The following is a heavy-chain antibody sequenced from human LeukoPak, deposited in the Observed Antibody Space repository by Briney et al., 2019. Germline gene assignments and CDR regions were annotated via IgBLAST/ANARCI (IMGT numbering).Heavy chain of an antibody. J-gene: IGHJ4*02. CDR1: GFTFYTFN. D-gene: IGHD3-9*01. CDR2: ITGGGDYI. CDR3: ARGHYDVLAASYKWTPDY. V-gene: IGHV3-21*01. Sequence: GGALRLSCAASGFTFYTFNMNWVRPAPGKGLEWVSSITGGGDYIYYADSVKGRFTTSRDNAKNSLSLQLNSLRVEDTAVYYCARGHYDVLAASYKWTPDYWGQGTLVTVSS.